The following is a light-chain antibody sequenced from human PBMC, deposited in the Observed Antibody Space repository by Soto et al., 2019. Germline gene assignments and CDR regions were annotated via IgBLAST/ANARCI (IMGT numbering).Light chain of an antibody. Sequence: QSVLTQPASVSGSPGQSIAISCTGTGSDVGGYNYVSWYQQHPGKAPKLIIYDVSSRPSGVSDRFSGSKSGNTASLTISGLQAEDESDYYCSSYTSSSTLVFGGGTKLTVL. CDR3: SSYTSSSTLV. V-gene: IGLV2-14*01. CDR2: DVS. CDR1: GSDVGGYNY. J-gene: IGLJ2*01.